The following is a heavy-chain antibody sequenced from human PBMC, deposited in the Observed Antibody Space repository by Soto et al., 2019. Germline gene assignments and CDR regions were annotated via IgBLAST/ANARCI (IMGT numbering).Heavy chain of an antibody. CDR3: ARGDGDYNDGNGYLGRH. CDR1: GFTFSSYW. Sequence: EVQLVESGGGLVQPGGSLRLSCAASGFTFSSYWMHWVRQAPGKGLVWVSRIKSDGSGTYYADSVKGRLTISRDNAKNTLYLQMNSLRAEDTAVYYCARGDGDYNDGNGYLGRHWGQGTLVTVSS. CDR2: IKSDGSGT. D-gene: IGHD5-18*01. V-gene: IGHV3-74*01. J-gene: IGHJ4*02.